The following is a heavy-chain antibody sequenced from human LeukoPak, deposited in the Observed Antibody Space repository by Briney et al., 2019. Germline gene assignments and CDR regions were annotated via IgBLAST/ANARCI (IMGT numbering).Heavy chain of an antibody. J-gene: IGHJ3*02. V-gene: IGHV6-1*01. CDR2: TYYRAKWYN. CDR1: GDSVSSNSAA. CDR3: ASTGFGGTLKGDAFDI. D-gene: IGHD2-15*01. Sequence: SQTLSLTCAISGDSVSSNSAAWTWIRQSPSRGLEWLGRTYYRAKWYNDYAVSVKSRITINPDTSKNQFSLQLNSVTPDDTAVYSCASTGFGGTLKGDAFDIWGQGTMVTVSS.